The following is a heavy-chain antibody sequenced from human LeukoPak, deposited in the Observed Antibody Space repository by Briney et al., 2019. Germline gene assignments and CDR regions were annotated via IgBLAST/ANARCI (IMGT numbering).Heavy chain of an antibody. CDR3: ARGQLKVYYDSSGYYYFDY. D-gene: IGHD3-22*01. CDR2: IYYSGST. J-gene: IGHJ4*02. Sequence: SETLSLTCTVSGGSISSGDYYWSWIRQPPGKGLEWIGYIYYSGSTYYNPSLKSRVTISVDTSKNQFSLKLSSVTAADTAVYYCARGQLKVYYDSSGYYYFDYWGQGTLVTVSS. V-gene: IGHV4-30-4*01. CDR1: GGSISSGDYY.